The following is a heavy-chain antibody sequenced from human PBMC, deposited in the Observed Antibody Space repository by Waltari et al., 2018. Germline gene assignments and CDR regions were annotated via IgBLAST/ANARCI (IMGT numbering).Heavy chain of an antibody. CDR3: AKRRGKHSGYYYAFDY. CDR2: ISGSGGST. D-gene: IGHD3-22*01. Sequence: EVQLLESGGGLVQPGGSLRLSCPASGFTFSRYSMSWVRQAPGKGLEWGSAISGSGGSTYYADSVKGRFTISRDNSKNTLYLQMNSLRAEDTAVYYCAKRRGKHSGYYYAFDYWGQGTLVTVSS. V-gene: IGHV3-23*01. J-gene: IGHJ4*02. CDR1: GFTFSRYS.